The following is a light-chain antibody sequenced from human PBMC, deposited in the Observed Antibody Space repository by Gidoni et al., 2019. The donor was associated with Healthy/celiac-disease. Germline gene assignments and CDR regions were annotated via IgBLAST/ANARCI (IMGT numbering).Light chain of an antibody. Sequence: QSVLTQPPSASGTPGQRVTISCSGSSSNIGSNTVNWYQQLPGTAPKLLIYSNNQRPSGVPDRFSGSKSGTSASLAISGLQSEVEADYYCAAWDDSLNVLFGTGTKVTVL. J-gene: IGLJ1*01. V-gene: IGLV1-44*01. CDR1: SSNIGSNT. CDR3: AAWDDSLNVL. CDR2: SNN.